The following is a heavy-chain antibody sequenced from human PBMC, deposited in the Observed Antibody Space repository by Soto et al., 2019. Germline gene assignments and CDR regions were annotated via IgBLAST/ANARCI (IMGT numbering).Heavy chain of an antibody. CDR3: ARGTRALINSFFAY. D-gene: IGHD2-21*01. Sequence: SETLSLTCSVSGDAISNYYWSWIRQTPGRGLEWIGCVHESGSTDYNPSLRGRVIISLHTSKSQFSLSLRSATAADTATYSCARGTRALINSFFAYWGQGIPVTVSS. J-gene: IGHJ4*02. CDR1: GDAISNYY. V-gene: IGHV4-59*03. CDR2: VHESGST.